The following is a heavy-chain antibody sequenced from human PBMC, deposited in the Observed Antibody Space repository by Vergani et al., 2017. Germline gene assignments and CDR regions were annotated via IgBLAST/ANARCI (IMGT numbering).Heavy chain of an antibody. Sequence: QLQESGPGLVKPSATLSLTCSVSGASIRSSNYYWGWIRQPPGKGLEWVAVISDDGSNKFYTDSVKGRLSISRDNSKNTLYLKMNSLRAEDTAVYYCAKGGHWNYDFDYWGQGTLVTVSS. V-gene: IGHV3-30*18. D-gene: IGHD1-7*01. CDR1: GASIRS. J-gene: IGHJ4*02. CDR2: ISDDGSNK. CDR3: AKGGHWNYDFDY.